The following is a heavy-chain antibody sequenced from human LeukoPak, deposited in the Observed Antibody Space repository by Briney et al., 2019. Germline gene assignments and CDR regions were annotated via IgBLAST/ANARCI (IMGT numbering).Heavy chain of an antibody. D-gene: IGHD5-18*01. CDR3: ARGSYVSYGHAHYYYMDV. V-gene: IGHV1-18*01. CDR1: GYTFTSYG. J-gene: IGHJ6*03. CDR2: ISAYNGNT. Sequence: ASVKVSCKASGYTFTSYGISWVRQAPGQGLEWMGRISAYNGNTNYAQKLQGRVTMTTDTSTSTAYMELRSLRSDDTAVYYCARGSYVSYGHAHYYYMDVWGKGTTVTVSS.